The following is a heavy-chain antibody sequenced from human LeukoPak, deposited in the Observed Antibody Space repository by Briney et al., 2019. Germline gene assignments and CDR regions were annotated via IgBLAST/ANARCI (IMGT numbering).Heavy chain of an antibody. CDR3: ARDPGEDIVATGY. V-gene: IGHV1-69*04. Sequence: SVKVSCKASGGTFSSYAISWVRQAPGQGLEWMGRIIPILGIANYAQKFQGRVTITADKSASTAYMELSSLRSEDTAVYYCARDPGEDIVATGYWGQGTLVTVSS. J-gene: IGHJ4*02. CDR2: IIPILGIA. CDR1: GGTFSSYA. D-gene: IGHD5-12*01.